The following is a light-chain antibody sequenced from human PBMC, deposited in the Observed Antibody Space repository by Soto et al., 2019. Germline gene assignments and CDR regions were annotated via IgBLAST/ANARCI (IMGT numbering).Light chain of an antibody. CDR1: QGISRW. Sequence: DIQMTQSPSSLSGIVGDTVTITCRASQGISRWLAWYQQKPGKAPRLLLYDAFSLESGVTSSFSVSGSETEFTLTISSLQPDDFATYYCQQYNIYPRTFGQGTKVEIK. J-gene: IGKJ1*01. V-gene: IGKV1-5*01. CDR2: DAF. CDR3: QQYNIYPRT.